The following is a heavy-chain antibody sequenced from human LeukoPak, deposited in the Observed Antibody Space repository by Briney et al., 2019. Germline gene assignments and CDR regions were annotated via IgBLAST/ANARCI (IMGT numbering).Heavy chain of an antibody. J-gene: IGHJ4*02. Sequence: GGSLRLSCAASGFIFSSYGMHWVRQAPGKGLEWVAVIWCDGSNKYYVDSVKGRFTISRDNSKNTLYLQMNSLRAEDTAVYYCAKDTHYGDFHYFDYWGQGTLVTVSS. CDR3: AKDTHYGDFHYFDY. CDR1: GFIFSSYG. CDR2: IWCDGSNK. D-gene: IGHD4-17*01. V-gene: IGHV3-33*06.